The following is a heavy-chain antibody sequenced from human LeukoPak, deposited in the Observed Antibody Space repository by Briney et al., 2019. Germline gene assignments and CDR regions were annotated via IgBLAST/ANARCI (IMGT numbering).Heavy chain of an antibody. V-gene: IGHV1-69*13. CDR1: GGTFSSYA. D-gene: IGHD1-26*01. Sequence: APVKVSCKASGGTFSSYAISWVRQAPGQGLEWMGGIIPIFGTANYAQKFQGRVTITADESTSTAYMELSSLRSEDTAVYYCARAVGSYHQAIDWFDPWGQGTLVTVSS. CDR3: ARAVGSYHQAIDWFDP. J-gene: IGHJ5*02. CDR2: IIPIFGTA.